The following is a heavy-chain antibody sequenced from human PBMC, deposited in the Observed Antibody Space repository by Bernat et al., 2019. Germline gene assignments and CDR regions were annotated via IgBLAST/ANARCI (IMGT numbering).Heavy chain of an antibody. CDR1: GLTVSSNY. D-gene: IGHD3-10*01. J-gene: IGHJ4*02. CDR2: IYSGCAT. Sequence: EVQLVETGGGLIQPGGSLRLSCAASGLTVSSNYMSWVRQTPGKGLEWVSVIYSGCATYYADSVKGRFTISRDNSKNTLYLQMNSLRAEDTAVYYCASFYGSGSYYVDYWGQGAPVIVSS. CDR3: ASFYGSGSYYVDY. V-gene: IGHV3-53*02.